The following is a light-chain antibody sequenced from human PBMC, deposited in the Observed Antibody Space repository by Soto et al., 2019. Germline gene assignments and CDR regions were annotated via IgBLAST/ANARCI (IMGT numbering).Light chain of an antibody. V-gene: IGKV3-11*01. Sequence: EIVLTQSPATLSLYPGERATLPCRASQSVTRYLAWYQQKPGQAPRLLIYVASNRATGIPARFSGSGSGTDFTLTISSLEPEDFAVYYCQQRSTWPYTFGQGTKLEIQ. CDR1: QSVTRY. CDR3: QQRSTWPYT. J-gene: IGKJ2*01. CDR2: VAS.